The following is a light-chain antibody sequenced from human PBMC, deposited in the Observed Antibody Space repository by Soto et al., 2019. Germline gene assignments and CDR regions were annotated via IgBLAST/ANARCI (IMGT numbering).Light chain of an antibody. Sequence: EIVLTQSPGPLSLSPGERATLSCRASHSLSSNYLAWYQQKVGQAPRLLIYATSHKPTGIPDRFRGIGSGTDFNLTIARLEPEDFAVYYCQRYGLSPPFSFGPGTKVEIK. CDR3: QRYGLSPPFS. CDR1: HSLSSNY. J-gene: IGKJ3*01. V-gene: IGKV3-20*01. CDR2: ATS.